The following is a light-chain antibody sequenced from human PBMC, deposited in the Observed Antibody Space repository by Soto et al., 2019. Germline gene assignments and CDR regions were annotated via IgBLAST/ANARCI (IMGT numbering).Light chain of an antibody. J-gene: IGKJ3*01. CDR1: QGISNY. CDR2: AAY. V-gene: IGKV1-27*01. Sequence: DIQMTQSPSSLSASVGDRVIITCRASQGISNYLAWYQQKPGKVPKLLIYAAYTLQSGVPSRFSGSGSGTDVTLTISSLQPEDVATYYGQKYNSAPPFTSGPGTKVEIK. CDR3: QKYNSAPPFT.